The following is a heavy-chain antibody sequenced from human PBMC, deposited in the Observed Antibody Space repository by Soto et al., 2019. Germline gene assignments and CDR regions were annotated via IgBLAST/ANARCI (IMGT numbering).Heavy chain of an antibody. V-gene: IGHV4-59*01. Sequence: ADTLSLTCTGSAGSIRTYYWSWIRHPLGKGLGGIGYIYYSGSTNYNPSLKSRVSISVDTSKTQFSLKLSSVPAADTAVYYCARVADYGDCHWFDSWGQGALVTVSS. CDR2: IYYSGST. J-gene: IGHJ5*01. D-gene: IGHD4-17*01. CDR1: AGSIRTYY. CDR3: ARVADYGDCHWFDS.